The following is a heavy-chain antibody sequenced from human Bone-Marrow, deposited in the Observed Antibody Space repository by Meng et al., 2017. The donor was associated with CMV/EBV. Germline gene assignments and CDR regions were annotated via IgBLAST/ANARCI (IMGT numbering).Heavy chain of an antibody. CDR3: ARGAGAVAGTFDY. CDR2: ITAIFGTA. J-gene: IGHJ4*02. Sequence: QVQVVQSGAEVKTPGSSVKVSCKASGGILRDSAISWVRQAPGQGLEWMGGITAIFGTADYAQKFQGRVTITADESTSTVYMEMSSLRSEDTAVYYCARGAGAVAGTFDYWGQGTLVTVSS. V-gene: IGHV1-69*01. CDR1: GGILRDSA. D-gene: IGHD6-19*01.